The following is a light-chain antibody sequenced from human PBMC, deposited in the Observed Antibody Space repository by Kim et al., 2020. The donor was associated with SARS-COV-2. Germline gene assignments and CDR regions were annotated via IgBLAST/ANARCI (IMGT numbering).Light chain of an antibody. CDR1: QTIGTS. J-gene: IGKJ4*01. CDR3: QQGHSGQTLT. Sequence: GERLTITCRTSQTIGTSLSWYQQKPGRAPKRLISGISVLESGVPSRFTGSGSGTPFTLTISSLHPEDFATYYCQQGHSGQTLTF. V-gene: IGKV1-39*01. CDR2: GIS.